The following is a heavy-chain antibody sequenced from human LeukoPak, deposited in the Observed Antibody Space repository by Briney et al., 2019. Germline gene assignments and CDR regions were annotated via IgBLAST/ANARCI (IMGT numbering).Heavy chain of an antibody. Sequence: PSETQSLTCTVSGGSISSYYWSWLRQPPGKGLEWIGYIYYSGSTNYNPSLKSRVTISVDTSKNQFSLKLSSVTAADTAVYYCARDREQRLFDYWGQGTLVTVSS. CDR2: IYYSGST. V-gene: IGHV4-59*01. CDR3: ARDREQRLFDY. D-gene: IGHD5-24*01. J-gene: IGHJ4*02. CDR1: GGSISSYY.